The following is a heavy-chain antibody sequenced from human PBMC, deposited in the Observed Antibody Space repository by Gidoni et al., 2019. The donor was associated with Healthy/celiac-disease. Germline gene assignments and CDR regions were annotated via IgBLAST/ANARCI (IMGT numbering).Heavy chain of an antibody. D-gene: IGHD1-26*01. CDR2: ST. Sequence: STYYNPSLKSRVTISVDTSKNQFSLKLSSVTAADTAVYYCARDLIGIVGAQGGFDPWGQGTLVTVSS. V-gene: IGHV4-31*02. CDR3: ARDLIGIVGAQGGFDP. J-gene: IGHJ5*02.